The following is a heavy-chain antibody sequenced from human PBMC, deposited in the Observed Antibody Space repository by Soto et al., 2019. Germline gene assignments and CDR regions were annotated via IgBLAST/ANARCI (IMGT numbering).Heavy chain of an antibody. D-gene: IGHD7-27*01. J-gene: IGHJ4*02. V-gene: IGHV3-30*18. CDR2: ISYDGSNK. CDR3: AKDGEGDLSYYFDY. Sequence: QVQLVESGGGVVQPGRSLRLSCAASGFTFSSYGMHWVRQAPGKGLEWVAVISYDGSNKYYADSVKGRFTISRDNSKNPLYLQMNSLRAEDTAVYYCAKDGEGDLSYYFDYWGQGTLVTVSS. CDR1: GFTFSSYG.